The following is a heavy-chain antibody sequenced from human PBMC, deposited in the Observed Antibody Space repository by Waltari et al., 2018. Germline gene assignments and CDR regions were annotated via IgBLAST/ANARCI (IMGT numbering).Heavy chain of an antibody. D-gene: IGHD2-15*01. Sequence: QVQVVQSGAEVKKPGASVKVSCKVSGYTLAGFSIHWVRRAPGKGLEWMGRLDPKDGHPVLAQNFQGRVTMTEDSSTDTAYMELSSLRPEDTALYYCHLTGRNIVVMAATSPSFYSYIDVWGRGTTVTVSS. CDR1: GYTLAGFS. CDR3: HLTGRNIVVMAATSPSFYSYIDV. V-gene: IGHV1-24*01. J-gene: IGHJ6*03. CDR2: LDPKDGHP.